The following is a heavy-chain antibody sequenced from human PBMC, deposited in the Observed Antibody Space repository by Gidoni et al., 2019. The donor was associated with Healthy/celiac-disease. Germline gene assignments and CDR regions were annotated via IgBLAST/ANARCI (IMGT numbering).Heavy chain of an antibody. CDR2: IRSKPDGGTT. D-gene: IGHD3-10*01. CDR1: GFTFGDYT. J-gene: IGHJ4*02. V-gene: IGHV3-49*04. CDR3: TRDKAYGSGSYYGY. Sequence: EVQLVESGGGLVQPGRSLRLSCTASGFTFGDYTMSWVRPAPGKGLEWVGFIRSKPDGGTTEYAASVKGRFTISRDDSKSIAYLQMNSLKTEDTAVYYCTRDKAYGSGSYYGYWGQGTLVTVSS.